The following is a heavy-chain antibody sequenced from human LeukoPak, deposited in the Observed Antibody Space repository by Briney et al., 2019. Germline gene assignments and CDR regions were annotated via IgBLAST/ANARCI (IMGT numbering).Heavy chain of an antibody. CDR3: VRDVGYGDY. CDR2: IKPDGSET. J-gene: IGHJ4*02. D-gene: IGHD5-18*01. Sequence: PGGSLRLSCAASGFMFRSYYMTWVRQAPGKGLEWVASIKPDGSETYSVDTVKGRFTISRDNAENSLYLQMNSLKAEDTAVHYCVRDVGYGDYWGQGTLVTVSS. CDR1: GFMFRSYY. V-gene: IGHV3-7*03.